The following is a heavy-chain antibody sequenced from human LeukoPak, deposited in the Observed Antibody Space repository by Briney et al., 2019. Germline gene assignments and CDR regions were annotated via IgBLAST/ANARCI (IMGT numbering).Heavy chain of an antibody. Sequence: PGRSLRLSCAASGFTFSSYAMHWVRQAPGKGLEWVAVISYDGRNKYYADSVKGRFTISRDNSKNTLYLQVNSLRAEDTAVYYCAREDYDSSGYPLDYWGQGTLVTVSS. J-gene: IGHJ4*02. D-gene: IGHD3-22*01. V-gene: IGHV3-30*04. CDR2: ISYDGRNK. CDR1: GFTFSSYA. CDR3: AREDYDSSGYPLDY.